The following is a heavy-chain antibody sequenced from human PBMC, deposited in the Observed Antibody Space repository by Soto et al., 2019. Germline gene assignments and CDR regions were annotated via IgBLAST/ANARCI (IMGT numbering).Heavy chain of an antibody. CDR1: GFTFDDYA. V-gene: IGHV3-9*01. CDR2: ISWNSGSI. CDR3: AKGPRGSVRGNYFDY. J-gene: IGHJ4*02. D-gene: IGHD3-10*01. Sequence: GGSLRLSCAASGFTFDDYAMHWVRQAPGKGLEWVSGISWNSGSIGYADSVKGRFTISRDNAKNSLYLQMNSLRAEDTALYYCAKGPRGSVRGNYFDYWGQGTLVTV.